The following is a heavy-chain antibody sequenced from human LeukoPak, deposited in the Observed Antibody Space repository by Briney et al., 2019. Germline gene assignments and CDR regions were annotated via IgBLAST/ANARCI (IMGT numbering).Heavy chain of an antibody. J-gene: IGHJ6*02. Sequence: PGGSLRLSCAASGFTFSSYWMSWVRRAPGKGLEWVANIKQDGSEKYYVDSVKGRFTISRDNAKNSLYLQMNSLRAEDTAVYYCARDPELLPVSYYGMDVWGQGTTVTVSS. CDR1: GFTFSSYW. CDR2: IKQDGSEK. D-gene: IGHD1-26*01. CDR3: ARDPELLPVSYYGMDV. V-gene: IGHV3-7*01.